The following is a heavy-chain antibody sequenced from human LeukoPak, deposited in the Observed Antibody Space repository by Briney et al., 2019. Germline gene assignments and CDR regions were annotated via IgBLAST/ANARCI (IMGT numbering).Heavy chain of an antibody. V-gene: IGHV4-38-2*02. CDR2: IYHSGST. CDR1: GYSISSGYY. D-gene: IGHD3-10*01. J-gene: IGHJ4*02. Sequence: SETLSLTCAVSGYSISSGYYWGWIRQPPGKGLEWIGTIYHSGSTYYYPSLKSRVTMSVDTSKNQFSLKLSSVTAADTAVYYCARDRGTMVRGDHGVDYWGQGTLVTVSS. CDR3: ARDRGTMVRGDHGVDY.